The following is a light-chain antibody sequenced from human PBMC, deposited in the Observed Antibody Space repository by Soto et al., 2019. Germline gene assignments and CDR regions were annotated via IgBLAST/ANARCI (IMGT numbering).Light chain of an antibody. Sequence: EIGLTQSPGTLSLSPGERATLSCWTSQSVSSSYLAWYQQKPGQAPRLLIVGSFARATGIPARFNGSGSGTDFTLIISRLEPEDFAVYYCQQYGSSPLTFGQGTRLEIK. J-gene: IGKJ5*01. CDR2: GSF. V-gene: IGKV3-20*01. CDR1: QSVSSSY. CDR3: QQYGSSPLT.